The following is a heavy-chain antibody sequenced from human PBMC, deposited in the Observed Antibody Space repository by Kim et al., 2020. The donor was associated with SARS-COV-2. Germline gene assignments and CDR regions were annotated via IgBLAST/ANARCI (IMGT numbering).Heavy chain of an antibody. CDR3: ARVSVARRDSDY. J-gene: IGHJ4*02. Sequence: GGSLRLSCAASGFTFSSYWMHWVRQAPGKGLVWVSRINGDGSSTSYADSVKGRFTISRDNAKNTLYLQMNSLRAEDTAVYYCARVSVARRDSDYWGQGTLVTVSS. CDR1: GFTFSSYW. V-gene: IGHV3-74*01. D-gene: IGHD5-12*01. CDR2: INGDGSST.